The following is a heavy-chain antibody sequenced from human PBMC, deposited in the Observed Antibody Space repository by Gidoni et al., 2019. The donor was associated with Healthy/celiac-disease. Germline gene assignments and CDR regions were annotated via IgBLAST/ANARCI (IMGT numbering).Heavy chain of an antibody. CDR1: GFTCSSYP. D-gene: IGHD6-13*01. Sequence: DVQLLESGGGLVQPGGSLRLSCVASGFTCSSYPMSWVRKSPVKGLEWVSAISGGGGRTYYADSVKGRFTISRDNSKNTLYLQMNSRRAEDTAVYYCAKGGIAAAGPFDYWGQGTLVTVSS. CDR2: ISGGGGRT. CDR3: AKGGIAAAGPFDY. V-gene: IGHV3-23*01. J-gene: IGHJ4*02.